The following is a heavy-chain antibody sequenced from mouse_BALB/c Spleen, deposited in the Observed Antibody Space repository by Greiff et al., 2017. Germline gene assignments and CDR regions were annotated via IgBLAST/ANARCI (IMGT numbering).Heavy chain of an antibody. CDR3: ARHDSWFAY. V-gene: IGHV5-6*01. J-gene: IGHJ3*01. CDR2: ISSGGSYT. Sequence: EVQLVESGGDLVKPGGSLKLSCAASGFTFSSYGMSWVRQTPDKRLEWVATISSGGSYTYYPDSVKGRFTISRDNAKNTLYLQMSSLKSEDTAMYYCARHDSWFAYWGQGTLVTVSA. D-gene: IGHD2-13*01. CDR1: GFTFSSYG.